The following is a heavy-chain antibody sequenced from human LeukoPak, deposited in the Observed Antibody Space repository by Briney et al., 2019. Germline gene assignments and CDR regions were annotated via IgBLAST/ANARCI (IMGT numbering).Heavy chain of an antibody. CDR3: ARQWLVSPLFDY. J-gene: IGHJ4*02. V-gene: IGHV4-34*01. CDR2: INHSGST. CDR1: GFTFSNAW. Sequence: GSLRLSCAASGFTFSNAWMSWIRQPPGKGLEWIGEINHSGSTNYNPSLRSRVTVSVHTSKNRLFLKLSSVTAADTAVYYCARQWLVSPLFDYWGQGTLVTVSS. D-gene: IGHD6-19*01.